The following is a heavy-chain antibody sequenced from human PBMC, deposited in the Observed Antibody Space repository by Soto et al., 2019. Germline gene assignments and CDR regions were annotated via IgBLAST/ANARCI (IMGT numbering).Heavy chain of an antibody. V-gene: IGHV3-33*01. CDR1: GFFLRDVG. CDR2: IWYDGSNT. D-gene: IGHD6-19*01. Sequence: GGSLRLSCVASGFFLRDVGMHWVRQAPGKGLEWVSVIWYDGSNTYQGESVKGRFTMSRDISKNTLYLQMDSLRPEDTAVYYWGIEMAGKWHAFDYGGHGTLVTVSS. J-gene: IGHJ4*01. CDR3: GIEMAGKWHAFDY.